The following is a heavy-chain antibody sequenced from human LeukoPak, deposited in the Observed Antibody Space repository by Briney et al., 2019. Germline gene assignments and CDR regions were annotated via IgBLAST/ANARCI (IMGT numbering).Heavy chain of an antibody. Sequence: GESLRLSCAASGFSFSDYWMHWVRQVPGKGLVWVSRISNDGSHTLYADSVRGRFTISRGNAKNTLFLQMNSLRAEDTAVYYCARAVTGLDDYWGQGTLVTVSS. CDR3: ARAVTGLDDY. J-gene: IGHJ4*02. V-gene: IGHV3-74*01. D-gene: IGHD6-19*01. CDR1: GFSFSDYW. CDR2: ISNDGSHT.